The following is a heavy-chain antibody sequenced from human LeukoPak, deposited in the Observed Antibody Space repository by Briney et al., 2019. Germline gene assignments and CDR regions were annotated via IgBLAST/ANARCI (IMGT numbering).Heavy chain of an antibody. Sequence: GGSLRLSCAASGFTFSDYYMTWIRQAPGKGLEWVSYISGSGSTIYHADSVKGRFTISRDNAKNSLYLQMNSLRAEDTAVYYCAKEWTYHTSPGYFDYWGQGTLVTVSS. CDR1: GFTFSDYY. CDR2: ISGSGSTI. J-gene: IGHJ4*02. CDR3: AKEWTYHTSPGYFDY. D-gene: IGHD1-26*01. V-gene: IGHV3-11*01.